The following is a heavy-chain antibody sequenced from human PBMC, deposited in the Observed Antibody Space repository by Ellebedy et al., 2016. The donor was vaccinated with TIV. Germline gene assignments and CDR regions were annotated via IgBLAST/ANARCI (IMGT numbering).Heavy chain of an antibody. CDR1: GGSFSGYF. CDR2: INPSGTT. Sequence: MPGGSLRLSCGVYGGSFSGYFWSWIRQPPGKGLEWIGEINPSGTTNYNPSLKSRVTISVDTPKQQFSLRLTSVTAADTAVYYCARARGQYLHGSGSYFTNWGQGEMVTVSS. CDR3: ARARGQYLHGSGSYFTN. V-gene: IGHV4-34*01. J-gene: IGHJ4*02. D-gene: IGHD3-10*01.